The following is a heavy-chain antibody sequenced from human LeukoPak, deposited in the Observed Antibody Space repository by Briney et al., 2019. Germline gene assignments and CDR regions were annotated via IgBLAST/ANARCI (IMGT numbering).Heavy chain of an antibody. J-gene: IGHJ4*02. CDR1: GGTFSSYA. CDR3: ASRGYSSSWDDDY. Sequence: SVRVSCKASGGTFSSYAISWVRQAPGQGREWMGRIIPILGIANYAQKFQGRVTITADKSTSTAYMELSSLRSEDTAVYYCASRGYSSSWDDDYWGQGTLVTVSS. D-gene: IGHD6-13*01. CDR2: IIPILGIA. V-gene: IGHV1-69*04.